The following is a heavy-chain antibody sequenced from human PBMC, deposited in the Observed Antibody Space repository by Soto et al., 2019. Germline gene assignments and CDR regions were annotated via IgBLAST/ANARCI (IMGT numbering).Heavy chain of an antibody. V-gene: IGHV3-30-3*01. Sequence: QVQLVESGGGVVQPERSLRLSCAASGFTFSSYAMHWVRQAPGKGLEWVAVISYDGSNKYYADSVKGRFTISRDNSTNTLYLQMNSLRAEETAVYYCARTGSPPSHFCYGMDVWGQGTTVTVSS. CDR1: GFTFSSYA. J-gene: IGHJ6*02. D-gene: IGHD3-9*01. CDR3: ARTGSPPSHFCYGMDV. CDR2: ISYDGSNK.